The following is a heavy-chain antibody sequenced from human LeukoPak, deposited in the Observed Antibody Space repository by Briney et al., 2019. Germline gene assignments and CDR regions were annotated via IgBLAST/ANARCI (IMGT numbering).Heavy chain of an antibody. D-gene: IGHD3-3*01. V-gene: IGHV4-61*02. CDR1: GGSISSGSYY. Sequence: SETLSLTCTVSGGSISSGSYYWSWIRQPAGKGLEWIGRIYTSGSTNYNPSLKSRVTISVDTSKNQFSLKLSSVTAADTAVYYCARDLLLEWPYNWFDPWGQGTLVTVSS. CDR2: IYTSGST. CDR3: ARDLLLEWPYNWFDP. J-gene: IGHJ5*02.